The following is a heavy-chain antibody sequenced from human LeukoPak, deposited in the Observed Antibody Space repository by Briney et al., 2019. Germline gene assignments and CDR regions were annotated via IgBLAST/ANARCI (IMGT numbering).Heavy chain of an antibody. V-gene: IGHV3-48*01. Sequence: PGGSLRLSCAASGFTFSNAWMSWVRQAPGKGLEWVSYISTSSRIRYYADFVKGRFTISRDNAKNSLYLQMDSLRAEDTAVYYCAGGTSSSWVDWGQGTPVTVSS. CDR1: GFTFSNAW. D-gene: IGHD6-13*01. CDR3: AGGTSSSWVD. J-gene: IGHJ4*02. CDR2: ISTSSRIR.